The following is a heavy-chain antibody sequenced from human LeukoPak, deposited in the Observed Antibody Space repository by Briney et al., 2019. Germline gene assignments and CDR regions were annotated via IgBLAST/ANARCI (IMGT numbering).Heavy chain of an antibody. V-gene: IGHV4-59*01. CDR1: GGSISNKY. Sequence: SETLSLTCTVSGGSISNKYWSWIRQPPGKGLEWIGYIYYSGSTNYSPSLKSRVTILVDTSKNQFSLNLSSVTAADTAVYYCARDLLWGYDYWGQGTLVTVSS. CDR2: IYYSGST. D-gene: IGHD3-10*01. J-gene: IGHJ4*02. CDR3: ARDLLWGYDY.